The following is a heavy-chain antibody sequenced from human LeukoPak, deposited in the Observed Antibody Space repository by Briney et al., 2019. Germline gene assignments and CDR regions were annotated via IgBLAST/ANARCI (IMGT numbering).Heavy chain of an antibody. CDR2: IKEDGSEK. D-gene: IGHD3-22*01. CDR3: ARDLYRIVVVPHYFDY. J-gene: IGHJ4*02. Sequence: GGSLRLSCAASGFTFSNYWMSWVRQAPGKGLEWVANIKEDGSEKYYVDSVKGRTISRDNAKKSLYLQMNSLRAEDTAVYHCARDLYRIVVVPHYFDYWGQGTLVTVSS. CDR1: GFTFSNYW. V-gene: IGHV3-7*01.